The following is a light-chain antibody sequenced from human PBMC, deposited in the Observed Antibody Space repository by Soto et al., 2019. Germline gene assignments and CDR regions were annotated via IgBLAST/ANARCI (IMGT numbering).Light chain of an antibody. V-gene: IGKV1-5*01. CDR1: QSISNR. CDR2: DAS. J-gene: IGKJ1*01. Sequence: DIQMNQSPSSLSASVGDRVTITCRASQSISNRLAWYQQKPGKAPKVLIYDASNLESGVPSRFSGSGSGTEFTLTISSLQPDDFATYYCQQYNSYSWTFGQGTKVDIK. CDR3: QQYNSYSWT.